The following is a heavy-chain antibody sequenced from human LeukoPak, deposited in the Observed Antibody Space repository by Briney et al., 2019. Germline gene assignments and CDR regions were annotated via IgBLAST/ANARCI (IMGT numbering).Heavy chain of an antibody. J-gene: IGHJ4*02. CDR1: GDSISSYY. Sequence: PSETLSLTCTVSGDSISSYYWSWIRQPPGEGLEWIGYIYYTGTTNYNPSLKSRLTISVDTSKSQFSLRLSSVTAADTAVYYCARRLTTGTNDYWGQGTLVPVSS. D-gene: IGHD1-7*01. V-gene: IGHV4-59*08. CDR2: IYYTGTT. CDR3: ARRLTTGTNDY.